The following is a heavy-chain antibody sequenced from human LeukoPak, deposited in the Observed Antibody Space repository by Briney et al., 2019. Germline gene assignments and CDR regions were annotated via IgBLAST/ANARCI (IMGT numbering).Heavy chain of an antibody. V-gene: IGHV3-21*01. J-gene: IGHJ5*02. CDR3: ARDSRGGSPGENWFDP. D-gene: IGHD3-16*01. CDR1: GFRFSNYA. CDR2: ISSSSSYI. Sequence: GGSLRLSCAASGFRFSNYAMNWVRQAPGKGLEWVSSISSSSSYIYYADSVKGRFTISRDNAKNSLYLQMNSLRAEDTAVYYCARDSRGGSPGENWFDPWGQGTLVTVSS.